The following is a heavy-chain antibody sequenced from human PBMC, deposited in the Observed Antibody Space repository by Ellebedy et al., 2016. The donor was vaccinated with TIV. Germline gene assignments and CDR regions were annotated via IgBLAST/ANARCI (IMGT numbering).Heavy chain of an antibody. CDR1: GGSFSDYY. CDR3: ARKYYYDSSAFYY. V-gene: IGHV4-34*01. Sequence: MPSETLTLTCAVYGGSFSDYYWTWIRQPPGKGLEWIGAIKHNRSTNYNPSFKSRISISVDTSKNRFSRKLSSVTAADTAVYYGARKYYYDSSAFYYWGQGTLVTVSS. D-gene: IGHD3-22*01. CDR2: IKHNRST. J-gene: IGHJ4*02.